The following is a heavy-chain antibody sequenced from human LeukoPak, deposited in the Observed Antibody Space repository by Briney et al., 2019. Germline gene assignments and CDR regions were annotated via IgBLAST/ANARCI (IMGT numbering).Heavy chain of an antibody. Sequence: SGTLSLTCAVSGGSISSSNWWSWVRQPPGKGLEWIGEIYHSGSTNYNPSPKSRVTISVDKSKNQFSLKLSSVTAADTAVYYCANHSDYGDYSGFWFDRSGGWFDPWGQGTLVTVSS. CDR3: ANHSDYGDYSGFWFDRSGGWFDP. V-gene: IGHV4-4*02. D-gene: IGHD4-17*01. CDR2: IYHSGST. CDR1: GGSISSSNW. J-gene: IGHJ5*02.